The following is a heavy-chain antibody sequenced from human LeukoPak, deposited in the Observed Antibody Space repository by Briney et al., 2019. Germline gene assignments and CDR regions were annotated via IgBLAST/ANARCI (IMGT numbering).Heavy chain of an antibody. CDR1: GFTFSSYG. D-gene: IGHD1-14*01. CDR3: AKGRDRFDY. CDR2: ISYDGSNK. J-gene: IGHJ4*02. V-gene: IGHV3-30*18. Sequence: GGSLRLSCAVSGFTFSSYGMHWVRQAPGKGLEWVAVISYDGSNKYYADSVKGRFTISRDNSKNTLYLQMNRLRAEDTAVYYCAKGRDRFDYWGQGTLVTVSP.